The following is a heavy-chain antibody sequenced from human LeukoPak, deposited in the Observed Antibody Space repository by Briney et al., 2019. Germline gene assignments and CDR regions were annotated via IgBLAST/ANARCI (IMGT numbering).Heavy chain of an antibody. V-gene: IGHV1-3*01. J-gene: IGHJ4*02. D-gene: IGHD4-17*01. CDR1: GYTFTSYA. Sequence: GASVKVSCKASGYTFTSYAMHWVRQAPGQRLEWMGWINAGNGNTKYSQKFQGRVTITRDTSASTAYMELSSLRSEDTAVYYCARDVVGYGDYDRYFDYWGQGTLVTVSS. CDR2: INAGNGNT. CDR3: ARDVVGYGDYDRYFDY.